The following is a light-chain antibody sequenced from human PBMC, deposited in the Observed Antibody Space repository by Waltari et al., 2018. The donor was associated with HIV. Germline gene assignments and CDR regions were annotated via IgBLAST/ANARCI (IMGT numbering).Light chain of an antibody. CDR2: QNS. V-gene: IGLV3-1*01. CDR3: QSWDSSYVG. CDR1: RLDYKY. J-gene: IGLJ3*02. Sequence: SYELTQPPSVSVSPGQTASITCSGERLDYKYVSRYPQKPGQSPVLVIDQNSGRPSGIPEGFSDSKCGNTASLTISGTQAMDEADFYCQSWDSSYVGFGGGTKLIVL.